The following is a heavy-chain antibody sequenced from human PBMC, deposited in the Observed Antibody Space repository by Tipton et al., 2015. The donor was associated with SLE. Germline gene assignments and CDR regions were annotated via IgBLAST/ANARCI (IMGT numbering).Heavy chain of an antibody. CDR2: IADTGSP. CDR3: ARDMRDVWTGYHYFDY. J-gene: IGHJ4*02. CDR1: GGSITSSGFY. D-gene: IGHD3/OR15-3a*01. V-gene: IGHV4-39*07. Sequence: TLSLTCTVSGGSITSSGFYWGWFRQPPGKGLEWIGEIADTGSPNYNPSLKSRVTISLDTSKSQFSLILNSLTAADTAVYYCARDMRDVWTGYHYFDYWGQGTLVTVSS.